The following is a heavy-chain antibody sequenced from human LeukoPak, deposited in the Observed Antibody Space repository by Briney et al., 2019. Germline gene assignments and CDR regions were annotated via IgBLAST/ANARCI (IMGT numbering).Heavy chain of an antibody. Sequence: ASVEVSCKASGGTFSSYTISWVRQAPGQGLEWMGRIIPILGIANYAQKFQGRVTITADKSTSTAYMELSSLRSEDTAVYYCARAVGPAAINWLDPWGQGTLVTVSS. CDR1: GGTFSSYT. V-gene: IGHV1-69*02. D-gene: IGHD2-2*02. CDR2: IIPILGIA. CDR3: ARAVGPAAINWLDP. J-gene: IGHJ5*02.